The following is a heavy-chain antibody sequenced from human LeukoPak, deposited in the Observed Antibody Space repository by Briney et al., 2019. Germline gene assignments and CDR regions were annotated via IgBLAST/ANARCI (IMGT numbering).Heavy chain of an antibody. CDR1: GYTFTSYY. J-gene: IGHJ4*02. V-gene: IGHV1-46*01. CDR3: ARQGNGRTFDY. D-gene: IGHD1-1*01. CDR2: INPSGGST. Sequence: GASVKVSCKASGYTFTSYYMHWVRQAPGQGLEWMGIINPSGGSTSYAQKFQGRVTMTRDMSTSTVYMELSSLRSEDTAVYYCARQGNGRTFDYWGQGTLVTVSS.